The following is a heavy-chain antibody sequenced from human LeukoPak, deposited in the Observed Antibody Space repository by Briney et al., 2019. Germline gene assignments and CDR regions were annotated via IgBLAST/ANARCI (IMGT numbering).Heavy chain of an antibody. Sequence: SETLSLTCTVSGYSISSDYYWGWIRQPPGKGLEWIGSIHHSGRTYYNPSLKSRVTISVDTSKNHFSLRLTSVTAADTAVYYCAREIFGARAFEYWGQGILVTVSS. CDR3: AREIFGARAFEY. V-gene: IGHV4-38-2*02. D-gene: IGHD3-3*01. J-gene: IGHJ4*02. CDR2: IHHSGRT. CDR1: GYSISSDYY.